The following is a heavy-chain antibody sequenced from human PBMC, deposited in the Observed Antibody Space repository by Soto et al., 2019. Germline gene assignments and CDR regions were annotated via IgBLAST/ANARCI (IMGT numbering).Heavy chain of an antibody. CDR2: ISAYNGNT. CDR3: ARAYCSSTSCYFDY. CDR1: GYTFTSYG. J-gene: IGHJ4*02. D-gene: IGHD2-2*01. Sequence: GSVKVSCRASGYTFTSYGISWVRQAPGQGLEWMGWISAYNGNTNYAQKLQGRVTMTTDTSTSTAYMELRSLRSDDTAVYYCARAYCSSTSCYFDYWGQGTLVTVSS. V-gene: IGHV1-18*01.